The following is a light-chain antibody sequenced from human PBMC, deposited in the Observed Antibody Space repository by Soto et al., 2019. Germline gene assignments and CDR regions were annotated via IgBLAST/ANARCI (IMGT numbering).Light chain of an antibody. Sequence: EIVLTQSPGTLSLSPGERATLSCRASQSVSTKYLAWYQQKPGQAPRLLIYGVSSRATGIPDRFSGSGSGTDFILTISRVEPEDFAVYYCQQFGTSPLVTFGPGTKVAIK. J-gene: IGKJ3*01. CDR3: QQFGTSPLVT. CDR1: QSVSTKY. V-gene: IGKV3-20*01. CDR2: GVS.